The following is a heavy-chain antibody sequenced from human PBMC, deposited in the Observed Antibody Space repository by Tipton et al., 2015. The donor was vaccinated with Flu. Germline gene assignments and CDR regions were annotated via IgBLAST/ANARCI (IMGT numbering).Heavy chain of an antibody. V-gene: IGHV1-18*01. Sequence: QLVQSGAEVKKPGASVKVSCKASGYTFTSCGISWVRQAPGQGLEWMGWISAYNGNTNYAQKLQGRVTMTTDTSTSTAYMELRSLRSDDPAVYFCARDPGTIFGVVIPGNWFDPWGQGTLVTVSS. CDR2: ISAYNGNT. CDR3: ARDPGTIFGVVIPGNWFDP. D-gene: IGHD3-3*01. J-gene: IGHJ5*02. CDR1: GYTFTSCG.